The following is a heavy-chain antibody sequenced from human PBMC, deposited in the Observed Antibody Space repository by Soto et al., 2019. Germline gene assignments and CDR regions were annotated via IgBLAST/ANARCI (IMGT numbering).Heavy chain of an antibody. J-gene: IGHJ6*02. D-gene: IGHD7-27*01. Sequence: PSETLSLTCTVSGGSISSYYWSWIRQPPGKGLEWIGYIYYSGSTNYNPSLKSRVTISVDTSKNQFSLKLSSVTAADTAVYYCAKDQVETGDSYYYYGMDVWGQGTTVTVSS. CDR3: AKDQVETGDSYYYYGMDV. CDR1: GGSISSYY. CDR2: IYYSGST. V-gene: IGHV4-59*01.